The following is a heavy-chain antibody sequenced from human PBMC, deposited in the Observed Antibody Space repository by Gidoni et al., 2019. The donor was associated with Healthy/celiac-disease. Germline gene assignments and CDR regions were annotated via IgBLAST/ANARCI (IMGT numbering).Heavy chain of an antibody. D-gene: IGHD3-22*01. J-gene: IGHJ4*02. CDR3: ARGPRVKWLLRAFDY. CDR2: INHSGST. V-gene: IGHV4-34*01. Sequence: QVQLQQWGAGLLKPSETLSLTCAVYGGSFSGYYWSWIRQPPGKGLEWIGEINHSGSTNYNPSLKSRVTISVDTSKNQFSLKLSSVTAADTAVYYCARGPRVKWLLRAFDYWGQGTLVTVSS. CDR1: GGSFSGYY.